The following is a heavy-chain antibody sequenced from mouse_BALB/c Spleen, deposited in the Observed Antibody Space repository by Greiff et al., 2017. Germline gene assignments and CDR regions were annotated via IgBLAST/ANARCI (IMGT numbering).Heavy chain of an antibody. V-gene: IGHV14-4*02. J-gene: IGHJ4*01. CDR1: GFNIKDYY. CDR2: IDPENGDT. Sequence: VQLQQSGAELVRSGASVKLSCTASGFNIKDYYMHWVKQRPEQGLEWIGWIDPENGDTEYAPKFQGKATMTADTSSNTAYLQLSSLTSEDTAVYYCNWGDGYYAMDYWGQGTSVTVSS. CDR3: NWGDGYYAMDY. D-gene: IGHD2-3*01.